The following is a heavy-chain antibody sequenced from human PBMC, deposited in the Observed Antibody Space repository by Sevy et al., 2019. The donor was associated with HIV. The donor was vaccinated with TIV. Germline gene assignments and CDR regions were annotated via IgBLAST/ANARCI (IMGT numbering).Heavy chain of an antibody. J-gene: IGHJ4*02. CDR2: ISGSGGST. V-gene: IGHV3-23*01. CDR3: ATSVLRFLEWLCPFDY. Sequence: GGSLRLSCAASGFTFSSYAMSWVRQAPGKGLEWVSAISGSGGSTYYADSVKGRFTISRDNSKNTLYLQMNSLRAEDTAVYYCATSVLRFLEWLCPFDYWGQGTLVTVSS. CDR1: GFTFSSYA. D-gene: IGHD3-3*01.